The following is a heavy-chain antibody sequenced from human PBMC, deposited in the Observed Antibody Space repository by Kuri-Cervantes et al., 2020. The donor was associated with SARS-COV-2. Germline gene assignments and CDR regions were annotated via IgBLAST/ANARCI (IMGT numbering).Heavy chain of an antibody. J-gene: IGHJ3*02. D-gene: IGHD2-15*01. Sequence: SETLSLTCTVSGGSISSYYWSWIRQPPGKGLEWIGYIYYSGSTNYNPSLKSRVTISVDTSKNQFSLKLSSVTAADTAVYYCARVGRGYCSGGSCPWTAFDIWGQGTMVTVSS. V-gene: IGHV4-59*08. CDR2: IYYSGST. CDR3: ARVGRGYCSGGSCPWTAFDI. CDR1: GGSISSYY.